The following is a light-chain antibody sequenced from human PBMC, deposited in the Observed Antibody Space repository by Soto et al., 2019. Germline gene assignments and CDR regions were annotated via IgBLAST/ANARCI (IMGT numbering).Light chain of an antibody. CDR3: QQYGSSLFT. J-gene: IGKJ3*01. CDR1: QSVSSSY. V-gene: IGKV3-20*01. CDR2: GAS. Sequence: EIVLTQSPGTLSLSPGERDTLSCRASQSVSSSYLAWYQQKPGQAPRLLIYGASSRATGIPDRFSGSGYGTDFPLTISRLEPEDFAVYYCQQYGSSLFTFGPGTKVD.